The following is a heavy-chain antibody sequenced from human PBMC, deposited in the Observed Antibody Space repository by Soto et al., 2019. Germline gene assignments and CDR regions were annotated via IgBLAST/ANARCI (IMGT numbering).Heavy chain of an antibody. Sequence: GSLRLSCAASGFTFSDYDMRWVRQATGKGLEWVSAIGTAGEKYYPGSVKGRFTISRENAKSSFYLQMNSLTAGDTAVYYCVSRKADYDSSGYYDYWGQGNMVTVSS. CDR2: IGTAGEK. J-gene: IGHJ4*02. D-gene: IGHD3-22*01. CDR1: GFTFSDYD. V-gene: IGHV3-13*04. CDR3: VSRKADYDSSGYYDY.